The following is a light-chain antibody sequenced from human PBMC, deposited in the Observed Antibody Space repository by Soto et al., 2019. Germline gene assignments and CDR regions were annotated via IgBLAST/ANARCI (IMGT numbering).Light chain of an antibody. Sequence: EIVLTQSPGTLSLSPGERATLSCRASQSVSSSYLAWYQQKPGQGPRLLIYGASSRATGIPDRFSGSGSGTDFTLPISRLEPEDFAVYYCQQYGTSPTWTFGQGTKVEIK. CDR1: QSVSSSY. CDR3: QQYGTSPTWT. CDR2: GAS. V-gene: IGKV3-20*01. J-gene: IGKJ1*01.